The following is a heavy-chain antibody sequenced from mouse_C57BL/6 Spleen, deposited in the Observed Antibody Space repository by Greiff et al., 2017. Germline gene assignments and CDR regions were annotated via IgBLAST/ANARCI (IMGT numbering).Heavy chain of an antibody. CDR3: VRQGYSYFDY. D-gene: IGHD3-2*02. CDR1: GFSFNTYA. CDR2: IRSKSNNYAT. Sequence: EVKLMESGGGLVQPKGSLKLSCAASGFSFNTYAMNWVRQAPGKGLEWVARIRSKSNNYATYYADSVKDRFTISRDDSESRLYLQMNNLKTEDTAMYYCVRQGYSYFDYWGQGTTLTVSS. J-gene: IGHJ2*01. V-gene: IGHV10-1*01.